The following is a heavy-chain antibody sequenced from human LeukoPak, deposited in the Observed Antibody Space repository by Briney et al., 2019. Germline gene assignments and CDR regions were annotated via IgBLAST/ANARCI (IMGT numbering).Heavy chain of an antibody. V-gene: IGHV4-30-4*01. CDR1: GASISSYY. D-gene: IGHD3-22*01. CDR2: IYYSGST. J-gene: IGHJ5*02. CDR3: ARVYYDSSGYSNWFDP. Sequence: SETLSLICTVSGASISSYYWSWIRQPPGKGPEWIGYIYYSGSTYYNPSLKSRVTISVDTSKNQFSLKLSSVTAADTAVYYCARVYYDSSGYSNWFDPWGQGTLVTVSS.